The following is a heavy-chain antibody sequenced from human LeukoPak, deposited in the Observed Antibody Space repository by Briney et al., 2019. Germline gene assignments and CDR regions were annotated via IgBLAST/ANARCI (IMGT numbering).Heavy chain of an antibody. CDR1: GFTFSSYH. J-gene: IGHJ5*02. CDR2: ISGSSTYI. D-gene: IGHD3-10*01. Sequence: GGSLRLSCAASGFTFSSYHINWVHQAPGKGLEWVSSISGSSTYIYYADSVKGRFSISRDNAKNSLYLQMNSLRAEDTAVYYCARGYLSGSGSFFDPWGQGTLVTVSS. CDR3: ARGYLSGSGSFFDP. V-gene: IGHV3-21*01.